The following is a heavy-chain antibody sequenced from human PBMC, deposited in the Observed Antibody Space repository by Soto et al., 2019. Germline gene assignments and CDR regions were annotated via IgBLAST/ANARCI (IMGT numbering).Heavy chain of an antibody. D-gene: IGHD2-15*01. Sequence: QVQLVQSGAEVKKPGASVKVSCKASGYTFTSYAMHWVRQAPGQRLEWMGWINAGNGNTKYSQKFQGRVTITRDTSASTAYMEPSSLRSEDTAVYLCARGPGGPDGPGDYWGQGTLVTVSS. CDR3: ARGPGGPDGPGDY. CDR1: GYTFTSYA. V-gene: IGHV1-3*01. J-gene: IGHJ4*02. CDR2: INAGNGNT.